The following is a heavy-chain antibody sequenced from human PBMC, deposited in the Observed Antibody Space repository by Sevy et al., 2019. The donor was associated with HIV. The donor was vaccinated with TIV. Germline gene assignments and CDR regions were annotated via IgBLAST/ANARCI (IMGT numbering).Heavy chain of an antibody. CDR2: TYYRSKWYN. D-gene: IGHD6-19*01. Sequence: KQSQTLSLTCAISGDSVSSNSAAWNWIRQSPSRGREWLGRTYYRSKWYNDYAVSVKSRITINPDTSKNQFSLQLNTVTPEDTAGYYCARVRSSGGDDALDIWGQGTMVTVSS. CDR3: ARVRSSGGDDALDI. J-gene: IGHJ3*02. CDR1: GDSVSSNSAA. V-gene: IGHV6-1*01.